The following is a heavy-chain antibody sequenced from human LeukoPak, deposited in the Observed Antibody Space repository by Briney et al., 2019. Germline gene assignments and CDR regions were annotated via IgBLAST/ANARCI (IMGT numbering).Heavy chain of an antibody. V-gene: IGHV3-30*18. J-gene: IGHJ4*02. CDR3: AKDLRYYDSSGYYY. Sequence: PGGSLRLSCAASGFTFSSYGMHWVRQAPGKGLERVAVISYDGSNKYYADSVKGRFTISRDNSKNTLYLQMNSLRAEDTAVYYCAKDLRYYDSSGYYYWGQGTLVTVSS. CDR2: ISYDGSNK. D-gene: IGHD3-22*01. CDR1: GFTFSSYG.